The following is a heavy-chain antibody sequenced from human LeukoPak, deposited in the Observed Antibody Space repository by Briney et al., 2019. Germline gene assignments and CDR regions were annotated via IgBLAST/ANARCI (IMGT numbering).Heavy chain of an antibody. CDR3: ARDLDYGDYFPTP. J-gene: IGHJ5*02. V-gene: IGHV1-18*04. D-gene: IGHD4-17*01. Sequence: GASVKVSCKASGYTFTGYYMHWVRQAPGQGLEWMGWINPNNGNTNYAQKLQGRVTMTTDTSTSTAYMELRSLRSDDTAVYYCARDLDYGDYFPTPWGQGTLVTVSS. CDR2: INPNNGNT. CDR1: GYTFTGYY.